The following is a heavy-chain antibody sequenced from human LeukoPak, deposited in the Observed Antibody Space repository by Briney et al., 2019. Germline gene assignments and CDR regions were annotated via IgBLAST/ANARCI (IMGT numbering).Heavy chain of an antibody. J-gene: IGHJ4*02. CDR3: AREGGYSSSWYRLFDY. CDR1: GFTFSSYA. D-gene: IGHD6-13*01. V-gene: IGHV3-30-3*01. CDR2: ISYDGSNK. Sequence: SLRLSCAASGFTFSSYAMHWVRQAPGKGLEWVAVISYDGSNKYYADSVKGRFTISRDNSKNTLYLQMNSLRAEDTAVYYCAREGGYSSSWYRLFDYWGQGTLVTVSS.